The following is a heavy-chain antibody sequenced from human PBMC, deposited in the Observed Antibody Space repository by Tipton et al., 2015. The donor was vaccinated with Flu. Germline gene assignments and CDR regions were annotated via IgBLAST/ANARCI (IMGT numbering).Heavy chain of an antibody. J-gene: IGHJ6*02. Sequence: LRLSCTVSGDSITFYYWGWVRQPPGKGLEWIGYIYSSGSTNYNPSLRGRVTISVDTSKNQLSLRLSSVTAADTAVYYCARARAPYYYYAMDVWGQGTTVTVSS. CDR2: IYSSGST. CDR3: ARARAPYYYYAMDV. V-gene: IGHV4-59*01. CDR1: GDSITFYY. D-gene: IGHD3-10*01.